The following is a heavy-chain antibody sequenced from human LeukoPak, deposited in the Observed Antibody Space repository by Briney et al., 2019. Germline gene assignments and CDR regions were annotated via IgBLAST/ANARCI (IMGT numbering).Heavy chain of an antibody. CDR1: GGSFSGYY. CDR3: ARGREFGGWYYPQYFQH. Sequence: SETLSLTCAVYGGSFSGYYWSWIRQPPGKGLEWIGEINHSGSTNYNPSLKSRVTISVDTSKNQFSLKLSSVTAADTAVYYCARGREFGGWYYPQYFQHWGQGTLVTVSS. V-gene: IGHV4-34*01. J-gene: IGHJ1*01. D-gene: IGHD6-19*01. CDR2: INHSGST.